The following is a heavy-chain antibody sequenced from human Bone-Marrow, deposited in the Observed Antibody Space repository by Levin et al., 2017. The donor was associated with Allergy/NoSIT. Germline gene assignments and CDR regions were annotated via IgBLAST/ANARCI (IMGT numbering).Heavy chain of an antibody. CDR3: AKQTRGNYYYYYGMDV. J-gene: IGHJ6*02. CDR2: VSWNSANI. Sequence: PGGSLRLSCAASGFTFNNYAMHWVRQAPGKGLEWVSGVSWNSANIGYADSVKGRFTISRDNAKISLYLQMNSLRAEDTALYYCAKQTRGNYYYYYGMDVWGHGTTVTVSS. V-gene: IGHV3-9*01. D-gene: IGHD3-10*01. CDR1: GFTFNNYA.